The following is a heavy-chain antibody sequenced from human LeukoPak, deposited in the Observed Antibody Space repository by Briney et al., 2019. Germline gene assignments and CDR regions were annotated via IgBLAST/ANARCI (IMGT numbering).Heavy chain of an antibody. CDR2: INHSGSA. D-gene: IGHD3-10*02. J-gene: IGHJ4*02. V-gene: IGHV4-34*01. CDR3: ARDVVRGVIKGYFDS. CDR1: GGSFSGYY. Sequence: SETLSLTCAVYGGSFSGYYWSWIRQPPGKGLEWIGEINHSGSAYYNPSLKSRVTISVDRSKNQFSLKLTSVTAADTAVYYCARDVVRGVIKGYFDSWGQGTLVTVSS.